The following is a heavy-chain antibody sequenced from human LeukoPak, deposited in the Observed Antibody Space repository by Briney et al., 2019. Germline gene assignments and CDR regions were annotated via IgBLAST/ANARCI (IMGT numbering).Heavy chain of an antibody. CDR2: ISYDGSNK. Sequence: PGGSLRLSCAASGFTFSSYGMHWVRQAPAKGLEWVAVISYDGSNKYYADSVKGRFTISRDNSKNTLYLQMSSLRAEDTAVYYCASAGYSETYYYYYGMDVWGQGTTVTVSS. V-gene: IGHV3-30*03. J-gene: IGHJ6*02. CDR1: GFTFSSYG. D-gene: IGHD6-13*01. CDR3: ASAGYSETYYYYYGMDV.